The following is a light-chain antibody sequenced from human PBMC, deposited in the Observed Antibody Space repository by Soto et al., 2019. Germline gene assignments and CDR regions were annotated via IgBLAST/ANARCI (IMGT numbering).Light chain of an antibody. CDR3: QKSYSTPLT. CDR1: QSISSW. V-gene: IGKV1-39*01. Sequence: DIQMSQSPSTLSASVGDRFTITCRASQSISSWLAWYQQKPGKAPKLLIYDASNLETRVPSRFSGSGSGTDFTLTISSLQPEDFATYYCQKSYSTPLTCGGGTKGDIK. J-gene: IGKJ4*01. CDR2: DAS.